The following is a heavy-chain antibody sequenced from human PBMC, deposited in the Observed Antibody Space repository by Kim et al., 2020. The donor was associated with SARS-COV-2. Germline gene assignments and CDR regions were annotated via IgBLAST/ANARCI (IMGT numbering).Heavy chain of an antibody. CDR3: ARVSGRVVVGAIWLDP. D-gene: IGHD2-15*01. Sequence: GGSLRLSCAASGFTFSSYGMHWVRQAPGKGLEWVAVISYDGSNKYYADSVKGRFTISRDNSKNTLYLQMNSLRAEDTAVYYCARVSGRVVVGAIWLDPWGQGAPVTVSS. V-gene: IGHV3-33*05. J-gene: IGHJ5*02. CDR1: GFTFSSYG. CDR2: ISYDGSNK.